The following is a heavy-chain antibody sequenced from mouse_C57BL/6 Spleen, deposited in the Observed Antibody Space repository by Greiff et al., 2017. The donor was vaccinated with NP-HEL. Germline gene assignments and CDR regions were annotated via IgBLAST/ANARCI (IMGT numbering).Heavy chain of an antibody. CDR1: GYTFTSYW. CDR3: ASSYYSRYYYAMDY. CDR2: IYPGSGST. D-gene: IGHD2-12*01. J-gene: IGHJ4*01. Sequence: QVQLQQSGAELVKPGASVKMSCKASGYTFTSYWITWVKQRPGQGLEWIGDIYPGSGSTNYNEKFKSKATLTVDTSSSTAYMQLSSLTSEDSAVYYCASSYYSRYYYAMDYWGQGTSVTVSS. V-gene: IGHV1-55*01.